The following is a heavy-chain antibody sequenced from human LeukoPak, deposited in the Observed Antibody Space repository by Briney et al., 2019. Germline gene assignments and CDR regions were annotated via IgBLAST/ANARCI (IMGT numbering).Heavy chain of an antibody. CDR3: ARDPYYYDSSGYYYRPPLDY. D-gene: IGHD3-22*01. CDR2: VNPNSGNT. CDR1: GYTFTGYY. V-gene: IGHV1-18*04. Sequence: ASVKVSCKASGYTFTGYYMHWVRQAPGQGLEWMGWVNPNSGNTNYAQKLQGRVTMTTDTSTSTAYMELRSLRSDDTAVYYCARDPYYYDSSGYYYRPPLDYWGQGTLVTVSS. J-gene: IGHJ4*02.